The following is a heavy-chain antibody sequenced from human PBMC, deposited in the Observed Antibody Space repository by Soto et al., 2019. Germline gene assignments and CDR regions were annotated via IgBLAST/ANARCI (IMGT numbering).Heavy chain of an antibody. D-gene: IGHD6-13*01. CDR1: GGTFSSYA. J-gene: IGHJ3*02. CDR3: ARDLSMYSSSQRAFDI. CDR2: IIPIFGTA. Sequence: QVQLVQSGAEVKKPGSSVKVSCKASGGTFSSYAISWVRQAPGHGLEWMGGIIPIFGTANYAQKFQGRVTITADESTSTAYMELSSLRSEDTAVYYCARDLSMYSSSQRAFDIWGQGTMVTGSS. V-gene: IGHV1-69*01.